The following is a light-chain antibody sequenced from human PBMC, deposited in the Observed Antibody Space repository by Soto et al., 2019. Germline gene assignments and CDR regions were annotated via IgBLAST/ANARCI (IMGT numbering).Light chain of an antibody. CDR3: QQRSDWPLT. V-gene: IGKV3-11*01. CDR2: EAS. J-gene: IGKJ4*01. CDR1: LSVGSQ. Sequence: EIVLTQSPGTLSLSPGERATLSCRASLSVGSQLAWYQQKPGQAPRLLIYEASNRATGIPARFSGSGSGTDFTLTISSLEPEDFALYYCQQRSDWPLTFGGGTQVEIK.